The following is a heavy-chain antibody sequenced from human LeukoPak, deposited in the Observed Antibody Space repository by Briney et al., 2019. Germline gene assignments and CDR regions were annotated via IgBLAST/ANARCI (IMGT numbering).Heavy chain of an antibody. CDR2: IWSDGSNR. D-gene: IGHD4-11*01. Sequence: GGSLRLSCAASGFIFSHYGMHWVRQAPGKGLEWVAVIWSDGSNRFYAGSVKGRFTISRENSQNTLFLQMNSLRAEDTAMYYXARDAQRGFDYSNSLEYWGHGTLVTVSS. CDR3: ARDAQRGFDYSNSLEY. CDR1: GFIFSHYG. V-gene: IGHV3-33*01. J-gene: IGHJ4*01.